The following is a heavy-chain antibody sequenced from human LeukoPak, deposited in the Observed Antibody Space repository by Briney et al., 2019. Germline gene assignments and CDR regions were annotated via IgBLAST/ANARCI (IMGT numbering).Heavy chain of an antibody. CDR2: INPSGGST. CDR3: ARDLRITIFGVVIILGY. J-gene: IGHJ4*02. D-gene: IGHD3-3*01. V-gene: IGHV1-46*01. CDR1: GYTFTSYY. Sequence: VSVKVSCKASGYTFTSYYMHWVRQAPGQGLEWMGIINPSGGSTSYAQKFQGRVTMTRDTSTSTVYMELSSLRSEDTAVYYCARDLRITIFGVVIILGYWGQGTLVTVSS.